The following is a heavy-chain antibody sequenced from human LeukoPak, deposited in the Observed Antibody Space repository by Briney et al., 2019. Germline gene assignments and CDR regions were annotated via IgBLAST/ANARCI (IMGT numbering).Heavy chain of an antibody. D-gene: IGHD2-21*01. CDR1: GYTFKSYG. V-gene: IGHV1-18*01. CDR3: ARDGDGGSWFDP. Sequence: ASVKVSCKAPGYTFKSYGISWVRQAPGQGLEWMGWSSAYNGNINYAQKFQGRVTMTTDTSTSTAYMELRSLRSDDTAVYYCARDGDGGSWFDPWGQGTLVTVSS. CDR2: SSAYNGNI. J-gene: IGHJ5*02.